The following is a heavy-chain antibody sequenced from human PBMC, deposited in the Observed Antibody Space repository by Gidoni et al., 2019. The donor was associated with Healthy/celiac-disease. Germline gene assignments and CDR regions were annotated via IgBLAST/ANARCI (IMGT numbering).Heavy chain of an antibody. D-gene: IGHD3-10*01. CDR2: ISSSSSYI. Sequence: EVQLVESGGGLVKPGGFLRLSCAASGFTFSSYSMNWVRQAPGKGLEWVSSISSSSSYIYYADSVKGRFTISRDNAKNSLYLQMNSLRAEDTAVYYCARDYYGSGSYYNDYYYYGMDVWGQGTTVTVSS. CDR1: GFTFSSYS. J-gene: IGHJ6*02. V-gene: IGHV3-21*01. CDR3: ARDYYGSGSYYNDYYYYGMDV.